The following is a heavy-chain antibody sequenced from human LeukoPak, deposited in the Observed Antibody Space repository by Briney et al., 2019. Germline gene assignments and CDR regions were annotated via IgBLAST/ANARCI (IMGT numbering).Heavy chain of an antibody. D-gene: IGHD3-10*01. CDR1: GFTFSSYA. V-gene: IGHV3-23*01. CDR3: AKDHDALLWFGELLSPHYYYGMDV. CDR2: ISGSGGST. Sequence: GGSLRLSCAASGFTFSSYAMSWVRQAPGKGLEWVSAISGSGGSTYYADSVKGRFTISRDNSKNTLYLQMNSLRAEDTAVYYCAKDHDALLWFGELLSPHYYYGMDVWGQGTTVTVSS. J-gene: IGHJ6*02.